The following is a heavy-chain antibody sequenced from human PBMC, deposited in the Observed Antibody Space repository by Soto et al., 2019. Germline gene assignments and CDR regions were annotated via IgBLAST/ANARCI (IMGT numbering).Heavy chain of an antibody. V-gene: IGHV3-30*04. CDR1: GFTFTTYA. CDR2: ISNDGRGK. D-gene: IGHD2-15*01. Sequence: VGSVRLSCAASGFTFTTYAIHWVRQAPGKGLEWVAVISNDGRGKYYADSVKGRFTISRDNSKNTLYLQMNSLRSDDTAVYYCARDQCFGGGRSCYYFDFWGQGTLVTVSS. J-gene: IGHJ4*02. CDR3: ARDQCFGGGRSCYYFDF.